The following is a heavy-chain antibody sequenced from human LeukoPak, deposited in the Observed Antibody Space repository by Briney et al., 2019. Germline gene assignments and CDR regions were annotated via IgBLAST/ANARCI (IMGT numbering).Heavy chain of an antibody. CDR3: ARGGGSAASGSQVRVDYMDV. V-gene: IGHV3-74*01. J-gene: IGHJ6*03. D-gene: IGHD3-10*01. Sequence: GGSLRLSCAASGFNFSNYWMHWVRQVPGKGLVWVSLIHSDGSTIIYADSVKGRFTISRDNAKKTLYLQMDSLRVEDMAVYFCARGGGSAASGSQVRVDYMDVWGKGTTVTVSS. CDR2: IHSDGSTI. CDR1: GFNFSNYW.